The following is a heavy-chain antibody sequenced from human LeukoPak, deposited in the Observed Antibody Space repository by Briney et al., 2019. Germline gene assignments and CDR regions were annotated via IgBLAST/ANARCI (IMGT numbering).Heavy chain of an antibody. CDR2: ISTDGSTT. D-gene: IGHD4-17*01. V-gene: IGHV3-74*01. CDR1: GFTFSNYW. J-gene: IGHJ4*02. CDR3: ARGGYGDPHFDY. Sequence: PGGSLRLSCAPSGFTFSNYWMHWVRQAPGKGLLWVSRISTDGSTTNYADSVKGRFTISRDNAKNTLYLQVNSLRGEDTAVYYCARGGYGDPHFDYWGQGTLVTVSS.